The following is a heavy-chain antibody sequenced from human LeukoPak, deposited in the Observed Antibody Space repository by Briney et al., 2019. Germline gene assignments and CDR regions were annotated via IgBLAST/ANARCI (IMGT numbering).Heavy chain of an antibody. CDR3: ARVYYDILTGYFDAFDI. D-gene: IGHD3-9*01. J-gene: IGHJ3*02. V-gene: IGHV4-59*01. Sequence: ASETLSLTCTVSGGSISSYYWSWIRQPPGEGLEWIGYIYYSGSTNYNPSLKSRVTISVDTSKNQFSLKLSSVTAADTAVYYCARVYYDILTGYFDAFDIWGQGTMVTVSS. CDR1: GGSISSYY. CDR2: IYYSGST.